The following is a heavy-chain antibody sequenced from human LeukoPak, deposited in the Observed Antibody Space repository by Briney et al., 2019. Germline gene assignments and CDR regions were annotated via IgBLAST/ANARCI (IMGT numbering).Heavy chain of an antibody. CDR3: ALGGYSSGWYYFDY. D-gene: IGHD6-19*01. CDR1: GFTFSSYG. Sequence: PGGSLRLSCAASGFTFSSYGMRWVRQAPGKGLEWVAVIWYDGSNKYYADSVKGRFTISRDNSKNTLYLQMNSLRAEDTALYYCALGGYSSGWYYFDYWGQGTLVTVSS. CDR2: IWYDGSNK. V-gene: IGHV3-33*01. J-gene: IGHJ4*02.